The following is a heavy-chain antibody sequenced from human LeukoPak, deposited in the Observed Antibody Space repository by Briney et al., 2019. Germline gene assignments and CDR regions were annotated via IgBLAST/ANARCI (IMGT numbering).Heavy chain of an antibody. CDR3: ARAREVGATHLRTGV. CDR2: IKQDASEK. D-gene: IGHD1-26*01. V-gene: IGHV3-7*01. J-gene: IGHJ4*02. CDR1: GFTFSNYW. Sequence: GGSLRLSCAASGFTFSNYWMNWVRQAPGKGLEWVANIKQDASEKYYVDSVKGRFTISRDNAKSSLYLQMNSLRAEDTAVYYCARAREVGATHLRTGVWGQGTLVTVPS.